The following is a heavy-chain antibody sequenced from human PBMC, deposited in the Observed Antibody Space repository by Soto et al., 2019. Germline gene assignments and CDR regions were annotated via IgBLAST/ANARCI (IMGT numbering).Heavy chain of an antibody. D-gene: IGHD3-22*01. J-gene: IGHJ3*02. CDR3: ARERDYYDSSAHDAFDI. CDR1: GFTFSSYS. CDR2: ISSSSSYI. V-gene: IGHV3-21*01. Sequence: LRLSCAASGFTFSSYSMNWVRQAPGKGLEWVSSISSSSSYIYYADSVKGRFTISRDNAKNSLYLQMNSLRAEDTAVYYCARERDYYDSSAHDAFDIWGQGTMVTVSS.